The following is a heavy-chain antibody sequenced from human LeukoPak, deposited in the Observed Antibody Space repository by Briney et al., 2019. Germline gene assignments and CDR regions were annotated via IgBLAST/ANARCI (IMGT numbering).Heavy chain of an antibody. CDR2: ISGSGGST. Sequence: PGGSLRLSCAASGFTFSSYAMSWVRQAPGKGLEWDSAISGSGGSTYYADSVKGRFTISRDNSKNTLYLQMNSLRAEDTAVYYCAKAETGIAAAGMYFDYWGQGTLVTVSS. D-gene: IGHD6-13*01. J-gene: IGHJ4*02. CDR3: AKAETGIAAAGMYFDY. CDR1: GFTFSSYA. V-gene: IGHV3-23*01.